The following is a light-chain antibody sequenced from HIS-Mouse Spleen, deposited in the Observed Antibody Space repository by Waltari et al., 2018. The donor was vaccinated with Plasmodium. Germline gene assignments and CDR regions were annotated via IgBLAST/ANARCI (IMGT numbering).Light chain of an antibody. J-gene: IGKJ4*01. CDR1: QSVLYSSNNKNY. Sequence: DIVMTQSPASLAVSLGERATIHFNSSQSVLYSSNNKNYLAWYQQKPGQPPKLLIYWASTRESGVPDRFSGSGSGTDFTLTISSLQAEDVAVYYCQQYYSTPLTFGGGTKVEIK. V-gene: IGKV4-1*01. CDR3: QQYYSTPLT. CDR2: WAS.